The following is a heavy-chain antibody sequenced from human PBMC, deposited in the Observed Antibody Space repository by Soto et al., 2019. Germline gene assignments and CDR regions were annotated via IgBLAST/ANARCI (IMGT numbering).Heavy chain of an antibody. D-gene: IGHD3-3*01. CDR2: IIPIFGTA. V-gene: IGHV1-69*13. Sequence: SVKVSCKASGGTFSSYAISWVRQAPGQGLEWMGGIIPIFGTANYAQKFQGRVTITADESTSTAYMELSSLRSEDTAVYYCARDSPPDYDFWSGSLYGMDVWGQGTTVTAP. J-gene: IGHJ6*02. CDR3: ARDSPPDYDFWSGSLYGMDV. CDR1: GGTFSSYA.